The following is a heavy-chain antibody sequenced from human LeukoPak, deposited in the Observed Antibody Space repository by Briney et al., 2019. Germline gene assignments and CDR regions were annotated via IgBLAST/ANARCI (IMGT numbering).Heavy chain of an antibody. CDR1: RFTFSSYW. Sequence: GGSLRLSCAASRFTFSSYWMSWVRQAPGKGLEWVANIKQDGSEKYYVDSVKGRFTISRDNAKNSLYLQMNSLRAEDTAVYSCARDITRGLGYSYSKSGNYFDYWGQGTLVTVSS. D-gene: IGHD5-18*01. CDR3: ARDITRGLGYSYSKSGNYFDY. V-gene: IGHV3-7*01. J-gene: IGHJ4*02. CDR2: IKQDGSEK.